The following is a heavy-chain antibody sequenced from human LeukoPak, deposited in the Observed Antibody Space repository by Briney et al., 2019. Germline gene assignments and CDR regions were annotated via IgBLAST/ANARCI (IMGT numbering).Heavy chain of an antibody. D-gene: IGHD3-22*01. CDR3: AKDSGADYDSSGFYSGDFDY. CDR1: GFTFDDYA. Sequence: GGSLRLSCAASGFTFDDYAMHGVRQAPGKGLEWVSLISGDGGSIYYADSVKGRFTISRDNSKNSLYLQMNSLRTEDTALYYCAKDSGADYDSSGFYSGDFDYWGQGTLVTVSS. V-gene: IGHV3-43*02. CDR2: ISGDGGSI. J-gene: IGHJ4*02.